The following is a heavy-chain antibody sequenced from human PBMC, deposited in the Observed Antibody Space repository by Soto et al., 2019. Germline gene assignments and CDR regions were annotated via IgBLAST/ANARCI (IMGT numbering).Heavy chain of an antibody. CDR1: GFTFTNAW. V-gene: IGHV3-15*01. CDR3: TTVRYGSFPFH. J-gene: IGHJ3*01. CDR2: IKSKTDGGTT. Sequence: EVQLVESGGGLVKPGGSLRLSCAASGFTFTNAWMSWVRQAQGKGLEWVGRIKSKTDGGTTDYAAPGKGRFTISRDDSKTTMYLQMNSLKTEDTAVYYCTTVRYGSFPFHWGQGTMVTVSS. D-gene: IGHD3-10*01.